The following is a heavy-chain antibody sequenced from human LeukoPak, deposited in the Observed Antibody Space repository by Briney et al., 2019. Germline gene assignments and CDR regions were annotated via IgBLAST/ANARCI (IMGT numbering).Heavy chain of an antibody. J-gene: IGHJ6*02. CDR1: GFTFSSYW. CDR3: ASRDKGYYYGMDV. CDR2: LYSGGST. D-gene: IGHD5-24*01. Sequence: RGSLRLSCAASGFTFSSYWMSWLRQAPGKGLEWVSLLYSGGSTYYADSVKGRFSISRDNSKNTLYLQMNSLRAEDTAVYYCASRDKGYYYGMDVWGQGTTVTVSS. V-gene: IGHV3-66*01.